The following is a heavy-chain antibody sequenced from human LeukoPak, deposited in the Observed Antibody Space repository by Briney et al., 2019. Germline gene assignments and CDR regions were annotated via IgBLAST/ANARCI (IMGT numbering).Heavy chain of an antibody. V-gene: IGHV3-7*01. Sequence: GGSLRLSCAASGFTFSTYWMSWVRQAPGKGLEWVANIKQDGSEKYYIDSVKGRFTISRDNAKDSLYLQMNSLRAEDTAMYYCARDSAGNDYWGQGTLVTVSS. J-gene: IGHJ4*02. CDR3: ARDSAGNDY. CDR2: IKQDGSEK. CDR1: GFTFSTYW. D-gene: IGHD6-13*01.